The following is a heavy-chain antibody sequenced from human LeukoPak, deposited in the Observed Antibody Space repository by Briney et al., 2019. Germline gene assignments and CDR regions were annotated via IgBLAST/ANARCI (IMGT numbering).Heavy chain of an antibody. V-gene: IGHV1-3*04. Sequence: ASAKVSCKTSGYTFTDNALHWVRQAPGQRLEWMAWIRTGNGDTKYSQKFQGRVTLTRDTSASTVYVELNSLRSEDTAVYYCGRGGSSGVDYWGQGTLVTVSS. CDR3: GRGGSSGVDY. D-gene: IGHD2-15*01. J-gene: IGHJ4*02. CDR2: IRTGNGDT. CDR1: GYTFTDNA.